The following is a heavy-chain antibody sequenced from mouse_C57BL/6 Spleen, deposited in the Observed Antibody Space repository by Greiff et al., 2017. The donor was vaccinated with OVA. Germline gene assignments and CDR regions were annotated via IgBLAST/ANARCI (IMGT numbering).Heavy chain of an antibody. CDR1: GYTFTSYW. V-gene: IGHV1-7*01. J-gene: IGHJ4*01. CDR2: INPGSGYT. D-gene: IGHD1-2*01. Sequence: VQLQQSGAELAKPGASVQLSCKASGYTFTSYWMHWVKQRPGQGLEWIGSINPGSGYTNYNQKFKGKATLTAAKSSRTAYMQLSSLTYEDYAVKYRANPACETAKDYWGKGTSVTVSS. CDR3: ANPACETAKDY.